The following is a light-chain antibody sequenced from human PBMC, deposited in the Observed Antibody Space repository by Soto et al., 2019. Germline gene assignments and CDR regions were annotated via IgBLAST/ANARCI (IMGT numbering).Light chain of an antibody. V-gene: IGKV3-20*01. CDR3: QQSANSPWT. CDR1: QSVSSSY. Sequence: EIVLTQSPGTLSLSPGERATLSCWASQSVSSSYLVWYQQKTGQPPRVLIYGASSRATGIPDRFSGSGSGTDFTLTISRLEPEDFAVYYCQQSANSPWTFGQGTKVEIK. CDR2: GAS. J-gene: IGKJ1*01.